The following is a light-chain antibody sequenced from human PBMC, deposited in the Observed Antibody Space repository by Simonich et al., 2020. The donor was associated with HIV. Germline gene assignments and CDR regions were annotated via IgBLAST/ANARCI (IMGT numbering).Light chain of an antibody. CDR2: GAS. CDR3: QQYYNTPRT. V-gene: IGKV3-15*01. Sequence: EIVMTQSPATLSVSPGERATLSCKASQSVSSNLAWYRQRPGQAPRLLIYGASTRATGSPARFSGSGSGTEFTLTISSLQAEDVAVYYCQQYYNTPRTFGQGTKVEIK. CDR1: QSVSSN. J-gene: IGKJ1*01.